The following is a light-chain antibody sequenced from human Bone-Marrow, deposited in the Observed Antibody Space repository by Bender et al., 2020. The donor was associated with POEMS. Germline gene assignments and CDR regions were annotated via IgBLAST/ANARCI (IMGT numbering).Light chain of an antibody. V-gene: IGLV1-47*01. J-gene: IGLJ2*01. Sequence: QSVLTQPPSASGTPGQRVTISCSGSSSNIGSHYVYWYQQLPGAAPTLLIYRSSRRPSGVPDRFSGSKSGTSASLAISGLRSEDEADYYCAAWDDSLSVVFGGGTKLTVL. CDR2: RSS. CDR3: AAWDDSLSVV. CDR1: SSNIGSHY.